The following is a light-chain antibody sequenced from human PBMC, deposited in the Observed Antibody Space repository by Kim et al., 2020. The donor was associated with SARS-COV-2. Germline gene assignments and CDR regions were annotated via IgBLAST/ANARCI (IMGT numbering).Light chain of an antibody. CDR1: QSVTYW. V-gene: IGKV1-5*01. J-gene: IGKJ2*01. CDR2: DAS. CDR3: QQYSSYSYT. Sequence: SESVGDRVTITCRASQSVTYWLAWYQQKPGKAPKMLIYDASSLQNGVPPRFSGSGSGTEFTLTISSLQPDDFATYYCQQYSSYSYTFGQGTKLEI.